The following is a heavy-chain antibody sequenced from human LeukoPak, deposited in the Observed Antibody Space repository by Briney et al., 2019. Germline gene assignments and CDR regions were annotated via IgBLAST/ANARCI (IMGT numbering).Heavy chain of an antibody. Sequence: GGSLRLSCAASGFIFRNYPIHWVRQAPSKGLEWVSMISSDGGNQHYADAVKGRFVISRDNSKNVVFLHMNSLRPEDTAVYYCARERASHDYGDYGDRFFDYWGQGTLVTVSS. V-gene: IGHV3-30*09. D-gene: IGHD4-17*01. J-gene: IGHJ4*02. CDR2: ISSDGGNQ. CDR3: ARERASHDYGDYGDRFFDY. CDR1: GFIFRNYP.